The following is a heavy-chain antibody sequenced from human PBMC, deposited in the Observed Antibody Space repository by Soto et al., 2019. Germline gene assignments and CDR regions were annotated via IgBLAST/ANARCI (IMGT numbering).Heavy chain of an antibody. CDR3: ARDATSSWSQGSYYYGMDV. V-gene: IGHV1-18*01. CDR2: ISAYNGNT. J-gene: IGHJ6*02. CDR1: GYTFTSYG. D-gene: IGHD6-13*01. Sequence: ASVKVSCKASGYTFTSYGVTWVRQAPGQGLEWMGWISAYNGNTNYAQNLQGRVAMTTDTSTSTAYMELRSLRSDDTAVYYCARDATSSWSQGSYYYGMDVWGQGTTVTVSS.